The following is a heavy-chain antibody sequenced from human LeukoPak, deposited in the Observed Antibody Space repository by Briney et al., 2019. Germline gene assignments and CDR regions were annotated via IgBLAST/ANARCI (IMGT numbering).Heavy chain of an antibody. V-gene: IGHV3-30*04. CDR2: ISYDGSNK. CDR1: GFTFNNYA. J-gene: IGHJ4*02. Sequence: GGSLRLSCAASGFTFNNYAMHWVRQAPGKGLEWVAVISYDGSNKYYADSVKGRFTISRDNSKNTLYLQMNSLRAEDTAVYYCARDYYDTSGYYPWSYWGQGTLVTVSS. D-gene: IGHD3-22*01. CDR3: ARDYYDTSGYYPWSY.